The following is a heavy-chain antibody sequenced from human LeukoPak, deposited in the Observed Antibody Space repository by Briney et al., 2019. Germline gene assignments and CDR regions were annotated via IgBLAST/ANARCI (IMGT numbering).Heavy chain of an antibody. CDR3: AKDPNGDYIGAFDM. CDR2: ISGSGDRT. CDR1: GFTFSAYA. Sequence: GGSLRLSCAASGFTFSAYAMSWVRQAPGKGLEWVSSISGSGDRTMYADSVKGRFTISRDNFKNTLYLQMNSLRAEDTALYHCAKDPNGDYIGAFDMWGQGTLVTVSS. J-gene: IGHJ4*02. D-gene: IGHD4-17*01. V-gene: IGHV3-23*01.